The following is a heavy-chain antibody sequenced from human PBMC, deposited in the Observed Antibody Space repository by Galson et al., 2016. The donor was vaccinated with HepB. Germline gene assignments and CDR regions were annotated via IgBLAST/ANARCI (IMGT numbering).Heavy chain of an antibody. CDR2: IYYSGRA. Sequence: SETLSLTCTVSGDSISTYYWSWIRQPPGKGLEWIGYIYYSGRANYNPSLKSRVSFSMDTSKNQFSLKLSSVMHADTAIYYCERGQGVPSDHWGQGTLVTVSP. V-gene: IGHV4-59*01. CDR3: ERGQGVPSDH. J-gene: IGHJ4*02. D-gene: IGHD2-8*01. CDR1: GDSISTYY.